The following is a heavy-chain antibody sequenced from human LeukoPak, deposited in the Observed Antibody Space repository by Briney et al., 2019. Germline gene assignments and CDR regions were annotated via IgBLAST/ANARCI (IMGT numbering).Heavy chain of an antibody. CDR1: GFTFSSYS. J-gene: IGHJ4*02. CDR3: ARGGIAARPRVFDY. D-gene: IGHD6-6*01. Sequence: PGGSLRLSCAASGFTFSSYSMNWVRQAPGKGLEWVSSISSSSSYIYYVDSVKGRFTISRDNAKNSLYLQMNSLRAEDTAVYYCARGGIAARPRVFDYWGQGTLVTVSP. V-gene: IGHV3-21*01. CDR2: ISSSSSYI.